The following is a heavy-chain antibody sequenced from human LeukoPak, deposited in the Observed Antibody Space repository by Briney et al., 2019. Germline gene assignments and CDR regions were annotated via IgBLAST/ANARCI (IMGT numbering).Heavy chain of an antibody. CDR2: INTNNGNT. J-gene: IGHJ4*02. CDR3: AREREETYGSGSYTFDH. CDR1: GYTFTSYA. D-gene: IGHD3-10*01. V-gene: IGHV1-18*01. Sequence: ASVKVSCKASGYTFTSYAFSWVRQAPGQGLEWMGWINTNNGNTNYVQRLQGRVTMTTDTSTTTAYMELRSLRSDDTAVYYCAREREETYGSGSYTFDHWGQGTLVTASS.